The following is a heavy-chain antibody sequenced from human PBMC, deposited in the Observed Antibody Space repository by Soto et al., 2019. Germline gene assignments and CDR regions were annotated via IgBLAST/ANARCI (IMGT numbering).Heavy chain of an antibody. D-gene: IGHD1-26*01. J-gene: IGHJ6*02. Sequence: GGSLRLSCAASGFTFSNYAMHWVRQAPGKGLEWVAVISYDGSNKYYADSVKGRFTISRDNSKNTLYLQMNSLRAEDTAVYYCARGDVFGTGAAPSYYGMDVWGQGTTVTVSS. V-gene: IGHV3-30-3*01. CDR1: GFTFSNYA. CDR2: ISYDGSNK. CDR3: ARGDVFGTGAAPSYYGMDV.